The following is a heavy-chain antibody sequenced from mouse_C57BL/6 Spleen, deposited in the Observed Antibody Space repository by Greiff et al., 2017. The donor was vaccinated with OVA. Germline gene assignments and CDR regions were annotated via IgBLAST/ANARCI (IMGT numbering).Heavy chain of an antibody. D-gene: IGHD2-3*01. CDR1: GYTFTDYY. CDR3: ARWRWLPRDWYFDV. V-gene: IGHV1-26*01. Sequence: EVQLQQSGPELVKPGASVKISCKASGYTFTDYYMNWVKQSHGKSLEWIGDINPNNGGTSYNQKFKGKATLTVDKSSSTAYMELRSLTSEDSAVYYCARWRWLPRDWYFDVWGTGTTVTVSS. CDR2: INPNNGGT. J-gene: IGHJ1*03.